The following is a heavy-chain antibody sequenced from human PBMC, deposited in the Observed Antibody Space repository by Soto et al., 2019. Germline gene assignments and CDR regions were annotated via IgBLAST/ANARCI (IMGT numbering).Heavy chain of an antibody. Sequence: ASVKASCKASGGTFSSYTISWVRQAPGQGLEWMGRIIPILGIANYAQKFQGRVTITADKSTSTAYMELSSLRSEDTAVYYCARPSGIGAFDIWGQGTMVTVSS. CDR1: GGTFSSYT. J-gene: IGHJ3*02. CDR2: IIPILGIA. V-gene: IGHV1-69*02. D-gene: IGHD6-13*01. CDR3: ARPSGIGAFDI.